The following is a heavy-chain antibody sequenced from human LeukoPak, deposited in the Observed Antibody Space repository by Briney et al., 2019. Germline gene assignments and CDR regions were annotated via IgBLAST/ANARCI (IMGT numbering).Heavy chain of an antibody. CDR3: ARGYSGNYRTDY. CDR2: IKTNVIST. J-gene: IGHJ4*02. CDR1: GVTFSNYW. Sequence: SLRLSCEVSGVTFSNYWMHWVGQAPGKGLVWCSRIKTNVISTTYTTSVKCRFTISRANAKNTLNLQMTSLRTEATAVYYCARGYSGNYRTDYWGQGTLVTVSS. V-gene: IGHV3-74*01. D-gene: IGHD1-26*01.